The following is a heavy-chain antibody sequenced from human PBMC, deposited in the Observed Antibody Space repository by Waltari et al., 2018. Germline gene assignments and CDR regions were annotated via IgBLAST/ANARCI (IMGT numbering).Heavy chain of an antibody. V-gene: IGHV3-53*01. CDR2: IYSGGGT. Sequence: EVQLLESGGGLIQPGGSLRISCAASGFTVSNNYITWVRQAPGKGLEWVSVIYSGGGTYYADSVRGRFTISRDKVKNTVYLQMNSLRAEDTAVYYCGNIGAFDIWGQGTMVTVSS. J-gene: IGHJ3*02. D-gene: IGHD5-12*01. CDR3: GNIGAFDI. CDR1: GFTVSNNY.